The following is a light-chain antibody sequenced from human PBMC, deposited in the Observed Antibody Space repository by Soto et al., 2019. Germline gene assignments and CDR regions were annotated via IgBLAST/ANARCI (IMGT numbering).Light chain of an antibody. CDR3: ASWDDSLKAVL. V-gene: IGLV1-44*01. CDR2: NNY. CDR1: SSNIGTNS. Sequence: QSVLTQPPSASDTPEQRGIISCSGGSSNIGTNSVSWYQHLPGTAPKLLIYNNYQRPSGVPDRFSGSKSGTSASLAISGLQSEDEADYYCASWDDSLKAVLFGGGTKLTVL. J-gene: IGLJ3*02.